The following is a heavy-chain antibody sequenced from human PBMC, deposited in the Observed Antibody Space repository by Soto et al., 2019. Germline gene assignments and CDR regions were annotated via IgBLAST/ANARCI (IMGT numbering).Heavy chain of an antibody. J-gene: IGHJ4*02. CDR1: GGSISSYY. V-gene: IGHV4-59*01. CDR3: ASSTYYYDSSGYYDYFDY. D-gene: IGHD3-22*01. CDR2: IYYSGST. Sequence: SETLCLTCTVSGGSISSYYWSWIRQPPGKGLEWIGYIYYSGSTNYNPSLKSRVTISVDTSKNQFSLKLSSVTAADTAVYYCASSTYYYDSSGYYDYFDYWGQGTLVTVSS.